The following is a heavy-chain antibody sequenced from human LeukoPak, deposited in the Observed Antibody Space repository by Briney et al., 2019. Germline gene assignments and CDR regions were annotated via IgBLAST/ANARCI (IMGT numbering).Heavy chain of an antibody. CDR1: GFTFSSYS. CDR2: ISSSSRYM. J-gene: IGHJ3*02. Sequence: GGSLRLSCAASGFTFSSYSMNWVRQAPGKGLEWVSSISSSSRYMYYADSVKGRFTISRDNAKNSLYLQMNSLRAEDTTVYYCARPSTQGRVAGAFDIWGQGTMVTVSS. CDR3: ARPSTQGRVAGAFDI. V-gene: IGHV3-21*01. D-gene: IGHD6-19*01.